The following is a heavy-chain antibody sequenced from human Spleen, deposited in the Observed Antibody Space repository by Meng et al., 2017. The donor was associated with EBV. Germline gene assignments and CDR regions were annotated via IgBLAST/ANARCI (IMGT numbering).Heavy chain of an antibody. D-gene: IGHD4-17*01. J-gene: IGHJ4*02. CDR1: GDSISSGGYY. Sequence: VHLQASGPGLVKPSQTLSLTCAVSGDSISSGGYYWSWIRQPLGKGLEWMGYIYYSGSTYYNPSLKSRLTISLDTSKNQFSLKVSSVTAADTAVYYCARVQEDYGDYFLDYWGQGTLVTVSS. CDR2: IYYSGST. CDR3: ARVQEDYGDYFLDY. V-gene: IGHV4-30-4*01.